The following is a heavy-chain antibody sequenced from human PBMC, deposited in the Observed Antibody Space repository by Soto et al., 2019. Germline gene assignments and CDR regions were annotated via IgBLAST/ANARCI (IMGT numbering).Heavy chain of an antibody. CDR2: MSAYNGNT. D-gene: IGHD6-13*01. Sequence: QVQLVQSGAEVKKPGASVKVSCKASGYTFTSYGISWVRQAPGQGLEWMGWMSAYNGNTNYAQKLQGRVTMTTDTSTSTAYMELRSLRSDDTAVYYCARDRSSSSWYGGRWFDPWGQGTLVTVSS. J-gene: IGHJ5*02. CDR1: GYTFTSYG. V-gene: IGHV1-18*01. CDR3: ARDRSSSSWYGGRWFDP.